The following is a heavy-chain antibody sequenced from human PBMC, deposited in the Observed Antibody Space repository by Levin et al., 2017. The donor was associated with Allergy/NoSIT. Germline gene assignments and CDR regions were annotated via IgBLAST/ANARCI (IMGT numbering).Heavy chain of an antibody. CDR1: GFTFSSYG. V-gene: IGHV3-33*01. CDR2: IWYDGSNK. Sequence: GGSLRLSCAASGFTFSSYGMHWVRQAPGKGLEWVAVIWYDGSNKYYADSVKGRFTISRDNSKNTLYLQMNSLRAEDTAVYYCARAPLAAAGRRAYYYYYGMDVWGQGTTVTVSS. J-gene: IGHJ6*02. CDR3: ARAPLAAAGRRAYYYYYGMDV. D-gene: IGHD6-13*01.